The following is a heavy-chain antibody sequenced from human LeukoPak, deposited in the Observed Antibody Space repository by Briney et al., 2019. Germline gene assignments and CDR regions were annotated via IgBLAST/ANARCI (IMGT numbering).Heavy chain of an antibody. CDR2: IKQDGSEK. V-gene: IGHV3-7*01. J-gene: IGHJ4*02. Sequence: PGGSLRLSCAASGFTFSIYWMSWVRQAPGKELEWVANIKQDGSEKYYVDSVKGRFTISRDNAKNSLYLQMNSLRAEDTAVYYCARDGASSGYDFDYWGQGTLVTVSS. CDR1: GFTFSIYW. D-gene: IGHD5-12*01. CDR3: ARDGASSGYDFDY.